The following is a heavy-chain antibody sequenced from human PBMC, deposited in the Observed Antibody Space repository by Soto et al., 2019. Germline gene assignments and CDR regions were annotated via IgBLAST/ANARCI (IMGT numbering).Heavy chain of an antibody. J-gene: IGHJ4*02. CDR1: GYTFTTHA. V-gene: IGHV1-3*01. Sequence: QVPLVQSGAEVKKPGASVKVSCKTSGYTFTTHAMHWVRQAPGQRLEWMGWIDADNGNTRYSQEFQGRVTITRDTSASTGYMELSSLRSEDTAMYYCARDRWVTTDHFDNWGQGTLVTVSS. CDR2: IDADNGNT. D-gene: IGHD4-17*01. CDR3: ARDRWVTTDHFDN.